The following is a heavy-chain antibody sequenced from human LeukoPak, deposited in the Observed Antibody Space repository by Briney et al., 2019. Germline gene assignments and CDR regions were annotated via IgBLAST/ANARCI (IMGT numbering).Heavy chain of an antibody. CDR1: GFTFSSYA. J-gene: IGHJ6*02. CDR2: ISGSGGST. V-gene: IGHV3-23*01. D-gene: IGHD1-26*01. CDR3: ARDVRAYYYYGMDV. Sequence: GGSLRLSCAASGFTFSSYAMSWVRQAPGKGLEWVSAISGSGGSTYYADSVKGRFTISRDNSKNTLYLQMNSLRAEDTAVYYCARDVRAYYYYGMDVWGQGTTVTVSS.